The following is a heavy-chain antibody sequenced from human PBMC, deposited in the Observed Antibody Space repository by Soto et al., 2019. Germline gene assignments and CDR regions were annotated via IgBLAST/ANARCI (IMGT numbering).Heavy chain of an antibody. Sequence: QVLLQQWGAGRLKPSETLSLTCAVYGGSFIDYSWGWIRQSPGTGLEWIGEINHSGSANYNPSLKTRVTRSVDTSKNQFSLKLYSVAAADAAVYYCARVSDYWSQGTLVTVSS. V-gene: IGHV4-34*01. CDR2: INHSGSA. CDR3: ARVSDY. CDR1: GGSFIDYS. J-gene: IGHJ4*02.